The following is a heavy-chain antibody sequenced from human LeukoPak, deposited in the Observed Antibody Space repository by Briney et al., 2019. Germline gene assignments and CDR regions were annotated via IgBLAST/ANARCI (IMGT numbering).Heavy chain of an antibody. V-gene: IGHV1-2*02. Sequence: ASVKVSCKASGYTFTRYYMHWVRQAPGQGLEWMGWINPNSGGTKDGQKFQGRVTMNRETSISTAYMEVTRLRSDDTAVYYCARGPEYQLRFLEWESAMEVWGKGTTVTVSS. CDR1: GYTFTRYY. CDR2: INPNSGGT. D-gene: IGHD3-3*01. CDR3: ARGPEYQLRFLEWESAMEV. J-gene: IGHJ6*01.